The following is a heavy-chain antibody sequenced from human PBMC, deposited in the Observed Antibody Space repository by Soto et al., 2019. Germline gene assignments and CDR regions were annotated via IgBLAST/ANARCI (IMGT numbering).Heavy chain of an antibody. D-gene: IGHD5-18*01. CDR3: ARGRIQLWPQYYFDY. CDR1: GGSISSGDYY. J-gene: IGHJ4*02. Sequence: QVQLQESGPGLVKPSQTLSLTCTVSGGSISSGDYYWSWIRQHPGKGLEWIGYIYYSGSTYYNPALKSRVTISVDTSKNQFSLKLSSVTAADTSVYYCARGRIQLWPQYYFDYWGQGTLVTVSS. V-gene: IGHV4-30-4*01. CDR2: IYYSGST.